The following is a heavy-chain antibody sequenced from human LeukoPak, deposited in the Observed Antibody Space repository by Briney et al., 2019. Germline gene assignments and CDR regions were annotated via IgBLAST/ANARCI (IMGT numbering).Heavy chain of an antibody. D-gene: IGHD1-1*01. J-gene: IGHJ6*03. CDR1: GGTFSRYA. Sequence: ASVKVSCKASGGTFSRYAMSWVRQAPGQGLEWMGGIIPIFGTASFAQKFQGRVTITADESTGTAYMELSSLRSEDTAVYYCARDYRSNWNDAIFGYMDVWGKGTTVTVSS. CDR3: ARDYRSNWNDAIFGYMDV. V-gene: IGHV1-69*13. CDR2: IIPIFGTA.